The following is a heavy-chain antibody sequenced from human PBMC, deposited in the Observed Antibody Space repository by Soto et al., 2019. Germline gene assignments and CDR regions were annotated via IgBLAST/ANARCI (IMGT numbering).Heavy chain of an antibody. Sequence: QVQLVQSGAEVKKPGSSVKVSCKASGGTFSSYTISWVRQAPGQGLEWMGRIIPILGIANYAQKFQGRVTITADKSTSAAYMELSSLRSEDTAVYYCARDLITGTTDAFDIWGQGTMVTVSS. CDR2: IIPILGIA. CDR3: ARDLITGTTDAFDI. V-gene: IGHV1-69*08. J-gene: IGHJ3*02. CDR1: GGTFSSYT. D-gene: IGHD1-7*01.